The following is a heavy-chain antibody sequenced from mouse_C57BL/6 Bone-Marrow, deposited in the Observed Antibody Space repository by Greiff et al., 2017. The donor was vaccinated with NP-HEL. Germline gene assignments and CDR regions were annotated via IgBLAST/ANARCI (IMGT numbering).Heavy chain of an antibody. Sequence: EVQLVESGGGLVKPGGSLKLSCAASGFTFSDYGMHWVRQAPEKGLEWVAYISSGSSTIYYADTVKGRFTISRDNAKNTLFLQMTSLRSEDTAMYYCARNYYGSSYVGPMDYWGQGTSVTVSS. CDR1: GFTFSDYG. V-gene: IGHV5-17*01. J-gene: IGHJ4*01. CDR3: ARNYYGSSYVGPMDY. CDR2: ISSGSSTI. D-gene: IGHD1-1*01.